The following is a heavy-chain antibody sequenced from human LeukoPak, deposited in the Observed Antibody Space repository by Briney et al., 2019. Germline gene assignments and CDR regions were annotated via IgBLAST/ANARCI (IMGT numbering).Heavy chain of an antibody. Sequence: GGSLRLSCAASGFTFSSYAMSWVRQAPGKGLEWVSAISGSGGSIYYADSVKGRFTISRDNSKNTLYLQMNGLRAEDTAVYYCAKDSSGGYDYVWGSYPLSYWGQGTLVTVSS. CDR2: ISGSGGSI. D-gene: IGHD3-16*02. V-gene: IGHV3-23*01. CDR1: GFTFSSYA. CDR3: AKDSSGGYDYVWGSYPLSY. J-gene: IGHJ4*02.